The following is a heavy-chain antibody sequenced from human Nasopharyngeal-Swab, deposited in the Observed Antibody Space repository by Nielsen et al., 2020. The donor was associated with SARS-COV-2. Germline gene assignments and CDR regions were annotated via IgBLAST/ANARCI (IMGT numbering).Heavy chain of an antibody. V-gene: IGHV3-23*01. Sequence: GGSLRLSCAASGFTFNSYVMIWVRQAPGEGLEWVPYITVSGDATNYAESVKGRFTISRDNSKNLLYLQMNSLRVEDTATYYCAPDPNWGLGYWGRGTLVTVSS. CDR3: APDPNWGLGY. CDR1: GFTFNSYV. D-gene: IGHD7-27*01. CDR2: ITVSGDAT. J-gene: IGHJ4*02.